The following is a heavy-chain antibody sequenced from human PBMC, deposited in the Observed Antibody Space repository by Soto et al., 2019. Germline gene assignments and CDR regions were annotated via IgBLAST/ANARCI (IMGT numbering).Heavy chain of an antibody. CDR1: RYGLICYG. V-gene: IGHV1-18*01. CDR2: ISAYNGNI. Sequence: VRLRWEAWRYGLICYGIKWVRQDPGQGLEWMGWISAYNGNIKYAQNLQGRVTMTTDTSTSTAYMEMRSLRSDDTAVYYCVRDLDGSGSYYTDYWGPGTLVTV. CDR3: VRDLDGSGSYYTDY. D-gene: IGHD3-10*01. J-gene: IGHJ4*02.